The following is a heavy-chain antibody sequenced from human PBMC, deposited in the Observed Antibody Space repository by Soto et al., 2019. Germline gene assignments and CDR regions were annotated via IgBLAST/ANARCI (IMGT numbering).Heavy chain of an antibody. CDR2: ISAYNGNT. CDR3: ARGDSLGYFDFWGGYSGAFDI. CDR1: GYTFTSNG. D-gene: IGHD3-3*01. Sequence: ASVKVSCKASGYTFTSNGISWVRQAPGQGLEWMGWISAYNGNTNYAQKLQGRVTMTTDTSTSTAYMELRSLRSDDTAVYYCARGDSLGYFDFWGGYSGAFDISGQGTMV. V-gene: IGHV1-18*01. J-gene: IGHJ3*02.